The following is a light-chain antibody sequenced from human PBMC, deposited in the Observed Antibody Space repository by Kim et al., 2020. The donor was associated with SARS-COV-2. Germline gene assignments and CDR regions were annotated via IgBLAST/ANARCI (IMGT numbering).Light chain of an antibody. J-gene: IGLJ3*02. Sequence: SYELTQPPSVSVAPGKTARITCGGNNIGSKSVHWYQQKPGQAPVLVIYYNSDRPSGIPERFSGSHSGTTATLTISWVEAGDEADYYCQVWDSSSDHGVFGGGTQLTVL. V-gene: IGLV3-21*04. CDR3: QVWDSSSDHGV. CDR1: NIGSKS. CDR2: YNS.